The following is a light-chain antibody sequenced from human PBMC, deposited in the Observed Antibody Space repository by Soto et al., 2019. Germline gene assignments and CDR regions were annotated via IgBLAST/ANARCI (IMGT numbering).Light chain of an antibody. J-gene: IGKJ1*01. CDR2: KVS. CDR1: QILVHKDGNTY. V-gene: IGKV2-24*01. Sequence: DIVVTQTPLSSPVALGQAASISCRSSQILVHKDGNTYLSWFHQRPGQPPRLLIYKVSVRFSGVPDRFSGSGAGTDVTLTISRVETEDVVVYYCMQATQSPLPCGQGPKVEL. CDR3: MQATQSPLP.